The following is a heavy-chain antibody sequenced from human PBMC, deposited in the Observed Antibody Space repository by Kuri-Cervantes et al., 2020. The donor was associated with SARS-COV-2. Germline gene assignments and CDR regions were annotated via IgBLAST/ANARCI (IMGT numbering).Heavy chain of an antibody. D-gene: IGHD2-2*01. V-gene: IGHV1-46*03. J-gene: IGHJ1*01. Sequence: ASVKVSCKASGYTFTSYGISWVRQAPGQGLEWMGIINPSGGSTSYAQKFQGRVTMTRDTSTSTVYMELSSLRSEDTAVYYCAQGGIVVVPAAILAEYFQHWGQGTLVTVSS. CDR3: AQGGIVVVPAAILAEYFQH. CDR2: INPSGGST. CDR1: GYTFTSYG.